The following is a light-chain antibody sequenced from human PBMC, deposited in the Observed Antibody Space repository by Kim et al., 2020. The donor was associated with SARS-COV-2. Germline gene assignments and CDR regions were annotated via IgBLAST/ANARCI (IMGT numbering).Light chain of an antibody. J-gene: IGKJ4*01. CDR3: QKYAASPFT. Sequence: EIVLTQSPGTLSLSPGERATLSCRASQSVSGRHLAWYQQKPGQTPRILIYDASSRVTGISDRFSGSGSGTDFTLTISRLQPEDFAVYYCQKYAASPFTFGGGTKVDIK. V-gene: IGKV3-20*01. CDR2: DAS. CDR1: QSVSGRH.